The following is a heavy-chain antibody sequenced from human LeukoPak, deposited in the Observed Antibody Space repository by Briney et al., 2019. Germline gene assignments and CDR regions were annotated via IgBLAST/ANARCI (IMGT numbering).Heavy chain of an antibody. D-gene: IGHD3-22*01. CDR2: IYHSGST. CDR3: ARAEDYYDSSGYQNYFDY. V-gene: IGHV4-38-2*02. Sequence: SETLSLTCTVSGYSISSGYYWGWIRQPPGKGLEWIGSIYHSGSTYYNPSLKSRVTISVDTSKNQFSLKLSSVTAADTAVHYCARAEDYYDSSGYQNYFDYWGQGTLVTVSS. CDR1: GYSISSGYY. J-gene: IGHJ4*02.